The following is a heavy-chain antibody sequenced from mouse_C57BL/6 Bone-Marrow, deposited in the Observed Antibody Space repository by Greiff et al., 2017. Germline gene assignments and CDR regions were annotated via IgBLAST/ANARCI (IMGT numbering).Heavy chain of an antibody. D-gene: IGHD1-1*01. V-gene: IGHV1-80*01. Sequence: VQLQQSGAELVKPGASVKISCKASGYAFSSYWMNWVKQRPGKGLEWIGQIYPGDGDTNYNGKFKGKATLTADKSSSTAYMQLSSLTSEDSAVYFWARTDYYGSFLDYWGQGTTLTVSS. CDR2: IYPGDGDT. J-gene: IGHJ2*01. CDR3: ARTDYYGSFLDY. CDR1: GYAFSSYW.